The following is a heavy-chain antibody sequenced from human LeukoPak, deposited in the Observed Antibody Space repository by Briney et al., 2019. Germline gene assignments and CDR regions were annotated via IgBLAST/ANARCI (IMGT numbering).Heavy chain of an antibody. CDR1: GGSISSHY. J-gene: IGHJ4*02. V-gene: IGHV4-59*11. CDR2: VHYSGTT. D-gene: IGHD1-1*01. CDR3: ARAGDGNDLPD. Sequence: PSETLSLTCTVSGGSISSHYWSWIRQPPGKGLEWIGCVHYSGTTNYNPSLTSRVTMFTDTSRSQFSLRVTSVTAADTAVYYCARAGDGNDLPDWGQGTLVTVSS.